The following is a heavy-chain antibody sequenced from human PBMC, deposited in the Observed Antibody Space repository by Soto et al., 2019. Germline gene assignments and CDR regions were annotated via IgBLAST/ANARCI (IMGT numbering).Heavy chain of an antibody. D-gene: IGHD2-8*01. V-gene: IGHV3-23*01. CDR2: ITGSGRDT. Sequence: PGGPLRLSCAASVFTVRNNVLSWVRQAPGKGLDWVSGITGSGRDTYYADSVKGRFTISRDNSKNMVFLQMNSLRAEDTAPYYCAKNGLDNSPSAIDSWGPGTLVTVSS. J-gene: IGHJ4*02. CDR1: VFTVRNNV. CDR3: AKNGLDNSPSAIDS.